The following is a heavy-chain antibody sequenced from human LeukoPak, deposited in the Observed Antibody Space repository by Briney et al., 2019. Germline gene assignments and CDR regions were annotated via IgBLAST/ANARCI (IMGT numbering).Heavy chain of an antibody. Sequence: ASVKVSCKASGYTFTTYDINWVRQATGQGLEWMGWMNPNSGNTGYAQKFQGRVTITRNTSISTAYMELSSLRSEDTAVYYCARGPNKSDGGNSGSAWFDPWGQGTLVTVSS. CDR3: ARGPNKSDGGNSGSAWFDP. D-gene: IGHD4-23*01. CDR2: MNPNSGNT. V-gene: IGHV1-8*01. CDR1: GYTFTTYD. J-gene: IGHJ5*02.